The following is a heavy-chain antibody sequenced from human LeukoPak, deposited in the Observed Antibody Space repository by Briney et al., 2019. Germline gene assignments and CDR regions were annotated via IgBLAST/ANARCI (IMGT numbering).Heavy chain of an antibody. V-gene: IGHV3-64*01. Sequence: GESLRLSCAASGFTFSSYAMHWVRQAPGKGLEYVSAISSNGGSTYYANSVKGRFTISRDNSKNTLYLQMGSLRAEDMAVYYCASDSSGALNDAFDIWGQGTMVTVSS. CDR3: ASDSSGALNDAFDI. D-gene: IGHD3-22*01. J-gene: IGHJ3*02. CDR2: ISSNGGST. CDR1: GFTFSSYA.